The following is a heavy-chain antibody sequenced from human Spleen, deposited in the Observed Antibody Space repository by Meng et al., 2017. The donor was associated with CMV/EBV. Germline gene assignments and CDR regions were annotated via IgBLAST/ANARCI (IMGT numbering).Heavy chain of an antibody. V-gene: IGHV3-11*04. J-gene: IGHJ6*02. CDR1: GFTFSDYY. CDR3: ARDLKTDIVVVPAADPYYYYYGMDV. D-gene: IGHD2-2*01. CDR2: ISSSGSTI. Sequence: GESLKISCAASGFTFSDYYMSWIRQAPGKGLEWVSYISSSGSTIYYADSVKGRFTISRDNAKNSLYLQMNSLRAEDTAVYYCARDLKTDIVVVPAADPYYYYYGMDVWGQGTTVTVSS.